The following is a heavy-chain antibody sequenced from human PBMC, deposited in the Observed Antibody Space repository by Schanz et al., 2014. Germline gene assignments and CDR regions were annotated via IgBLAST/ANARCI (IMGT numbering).Heavy chain of an antibody. Sequence: EVQVVESGGGLVQPGGSLRLSCAASGFTLTSYALTWVRQAPGKGLEWVAGISGSGGSTDYADSVKGRFIIPRDNSKNTLYLQMNSLRAEDTAVYYCAKIRYDSSGYYLPYYGMDVGGQGPTVIVSS. D-gene: IGHD3-22*01. V-gene: IGHV3-23*04. J-gene: IGHJ6*02. CDR3: AKIRYDSSGYYLPYYGMDV. CDR2: ISGSGGST. CDR1: GFTLTSYA.